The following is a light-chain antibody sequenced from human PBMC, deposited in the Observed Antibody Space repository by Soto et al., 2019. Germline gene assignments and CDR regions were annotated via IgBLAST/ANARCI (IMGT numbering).Light chain of an antibody. J-gene: IGLJ1*01. CDR1: NSDVGTHNL. V-gene: IGLV2-23*01. CDR2: EGT. CDR3: CSYALL. Sequence: QSALTQPASVSGSPGLSITISCTGTNSDVGTHNLVSWYQQHPGKAPKLIIYEGTKRPSGVSNRFSSSKSGNTASPTISGLQAEHEADYYCCSYALLLGSGTKVTV.